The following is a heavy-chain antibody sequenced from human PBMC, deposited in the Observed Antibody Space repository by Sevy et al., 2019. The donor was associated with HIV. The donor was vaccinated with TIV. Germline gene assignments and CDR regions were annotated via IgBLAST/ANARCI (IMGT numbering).Heavy chain of an antibody. J-gene: IGHJ6*02. CDR2: IDGKGRST. Sequence: GGSLRLSCAAPGFTFSSYAMSWVRQAPGKGLEWVSAIDGKGRSTHYADSVKGRFTISRDNSKNTLYLQMNSLRAEDTAVYYCAKTVNSGGGVVPAANYYYYGMDVWGQGTTVTVSS. CDR3: AKTVNSGGGVVPAANYYYYGMDV. CDR1: GFTFSSYA. D-gene: IGHD2-2*01. V-gene: IGHV3-23*01.